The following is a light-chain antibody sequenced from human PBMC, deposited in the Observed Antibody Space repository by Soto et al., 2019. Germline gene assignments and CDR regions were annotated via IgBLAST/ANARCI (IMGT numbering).Light chain of an antibody. CDR1: QGIGST. CDR2: ATS. Sequence: EVVMTQSPATLSVSPGDRATLSCRASQGIGSTLAWYQHKPGQTPRLLIYATSTRPTGVPARFSGSRSGTEFSLTISSLQSEDFATYYCQHYNNYPLTFGGGTKVESK. CDR3: QHYNNYPLT. V-gene: IGKV3-15*01. J-gene: IGKJ4*01.